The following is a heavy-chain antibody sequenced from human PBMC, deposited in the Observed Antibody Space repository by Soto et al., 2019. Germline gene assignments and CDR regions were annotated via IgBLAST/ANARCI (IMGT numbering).Heavy chain of an antibody. CDR2: ISGSGGST. CDR3: AKVSADIVVVPAAMQGIDY. CDR1: GFTFSSYA. J-gene: IGHJ4*02. Sequence: GGSLRLSCAASGFTFSSYAMSWVRQAPGKGLEWVSAISGSGGSTYYADSVKGRFTISRDNSKNTLYLQMNSLRAEDTAVYYCAKVSADIVVVPAAMQGIDYWGQGTLVTVSS. D-gene: IGHD2-2*01. V-gene: IGHV3-23*01.